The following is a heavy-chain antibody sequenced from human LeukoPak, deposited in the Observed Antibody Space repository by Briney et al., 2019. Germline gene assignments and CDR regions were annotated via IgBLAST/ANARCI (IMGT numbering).Heavy chain of an antibody. V-gene: IGHV5-51*01. J-gene: IGHJ6*03. CDR1: GYSFTSYW. CDR2: IYPGDPDT. CDR3: ARCLYYYGSGSYYQTTYYYMDV. D-gene: IGHD3-10*01. Sequence: GESLKISCKGSGYSFTSYWIGWVRQMPGKGLEWMGIIYPGDPDTRYSPSFQGQVTISADKSISTAYLQWSSLKASDTAMYYCARCLYYYGSGSYYQTTYYYMDVWGKGTTVTVSS.